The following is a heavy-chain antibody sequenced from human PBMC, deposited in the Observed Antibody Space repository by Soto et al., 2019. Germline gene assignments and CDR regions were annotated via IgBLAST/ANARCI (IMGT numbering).Heavy chain of an antibody. V-gene: IGHV4-61*01. D-gene: IGHD2-8*01. CDR2: ISNGGTT. Sequence: SETLSLTCTVSGGSVSSAHHHWGWVRQSPGKGLEWIGYISNGGTTNYNPSLKSRVTISVDTSNNQFFLKLTSVTAADTAVYYCARNGDSWGQGTLVTVSS. CDR3: ARNGDS. CDR1: GGSVSSAHHH. J-gene: IGHJ5*01.